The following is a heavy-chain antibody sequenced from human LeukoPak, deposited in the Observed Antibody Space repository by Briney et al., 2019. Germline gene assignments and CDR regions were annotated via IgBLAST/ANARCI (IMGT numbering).Heavy chain of an antibody. Sequence: SETLSLTCTVSGGSVSSISYYWSCIRQPPGKELEWIGYIYYSESPNYNPSLKSRVTISLDTSKNQFSLQLNSVTAADTAGYYCVSSNPTVYHYNFYGMDVWGKGTTVIVSS. CDR3: VSSNPTVYHYNFYGMDV. D-gene: IGHD1-14*01. V-gene: IGHV4-61*01. J-gene: IGHJ6*04. CDR1: GGSVSSISYY. CDR2: IYYSESP.